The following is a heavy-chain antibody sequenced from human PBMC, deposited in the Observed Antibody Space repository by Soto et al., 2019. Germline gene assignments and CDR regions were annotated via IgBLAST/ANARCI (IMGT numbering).Heavy chain of an antibody. CDR3: AKLRVLEWEVQESDY. CDR1: GFTLSSHG. V-gene: IGHV3-30*18. D-gene: IGHD3-3*01. Sequence: QVHLVESGGGVVQPGRSLRLSCAASGFTLSSHGMHWIRQAPGKGLEWVAVIPYDGSHQYYADSVKGRFSISRDNSKNTLYLQMNSLRAEDTAVYYCAKLRVLEWEVQESDYWGQGTLVSVSS. CDR2: IPYDGSHQ. J-gene: IGHJ4*02.